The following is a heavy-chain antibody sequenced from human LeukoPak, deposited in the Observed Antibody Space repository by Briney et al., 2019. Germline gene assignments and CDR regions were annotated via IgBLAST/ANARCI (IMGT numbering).Heavy chain of an antibody. Sequence: SETLSLTCAVSGGSIITTNWWSWVRQPPGKGLEWIGEVHLNGATNYNPSLESRVSMSIDKSNNHLSLELSSVTAADTAMYYCTRESGAFSPFGFWGQGTLVSVST. CDR1: GGSIITTNW. CDR3: TRESGAFSPFGF. CDR2: VHLNGAT. J-gene: IGHJ4*02. V-gene: IGHV4-4*02. D-gene: IGHD1-26*01.